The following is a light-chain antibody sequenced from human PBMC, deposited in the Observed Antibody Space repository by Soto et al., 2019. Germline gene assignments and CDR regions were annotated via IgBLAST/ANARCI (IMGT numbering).Light chain of an antibody. J-gene: IGKJ1*01. Sequence: DNKMTDSSSPPSSSARDGGTIPRRASQRISTCLAWYQQKPGKAPKLLIYAASSRPGGVPSRFSGSGSGTEFTLTISSLQSDDFATYYCQHYNSYLCTFGQGTKVDIK. CDR2: AAS. V-gene: IGKV1-5*01. CDR3: QHYNSYLCT. CDR1: QRISTC.